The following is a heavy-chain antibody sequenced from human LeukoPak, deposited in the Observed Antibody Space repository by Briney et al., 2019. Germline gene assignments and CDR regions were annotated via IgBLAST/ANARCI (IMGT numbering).Heavy chain of an antibody. CDR2: IKQDGSDK. CDR3: ARDNYYDSSGHYNGNWFDP. J-gene: IGHJ5*02. Sequence: GGSLRLSCAASGFTFSSYWMSWVRQAPGKGLEWVANIKQDGSDKYYVDSVKGRFTISRENAKNSLYLQMNSLRAEDTAVYYCARDNYYDSSGHYNGNWFDPWGQGTLVTVSS. D-gene: IGHD3-22*01. V-gene: IGHV3-7*01. CDR1: GFTFSSYW.